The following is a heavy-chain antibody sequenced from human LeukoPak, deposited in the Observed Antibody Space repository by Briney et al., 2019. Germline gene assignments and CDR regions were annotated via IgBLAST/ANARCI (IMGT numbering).Heavy chain of an antibody. CDR3: ARGGATIYFAY. CDR2: INPNSGGT. D-gene: IGHD5-24*01. V-gene: IGHV1-2*02. Sequence: ASVKVSCKASGYTFTGYYMHWVRQAPGQGLEWMGWINPNSGGTNYAQTFQGRVTMTRDTTISTAYMELSRLRSDDTAVYYCARGGATIYFAYGGRGPRATVSS. CDR1: GYTFTGYY. J-gene: IGHJ4*02.